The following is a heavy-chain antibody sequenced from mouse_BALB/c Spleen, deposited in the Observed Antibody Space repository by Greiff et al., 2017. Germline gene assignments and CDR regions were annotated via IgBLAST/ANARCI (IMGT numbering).Heavy chain of an antibody. CDR1: GYTFTSYW. Sequence: QVQLQQPGAELVKPGASVKLSCKASGYTFTSYWMHWVKQRPGQGLEWIGEINPSNGRTNYNEKFKSKATLTVDKSSSTAYMQLSSLTSEDSAVYYCARKKIYDGYDTGFAYWGQGTLVTVSA. CDR2: INPSNGRT. J-gene: IGHJ3*01. CDR3: ARKKIYDGYDTGFAY. D-gene: IGHD2-2*01. V-gene: IGHV1S81*02.